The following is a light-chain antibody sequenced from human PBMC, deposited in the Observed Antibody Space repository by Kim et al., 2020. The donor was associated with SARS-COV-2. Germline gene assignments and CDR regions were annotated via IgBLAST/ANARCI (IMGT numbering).Light chain of an antibody. CDR2: GAS. V-gene: IGKV3-20*01. Sequence: SPRERATLSCRASQSVSSNSLAWYQQKPGQAPSLLIYGASSRATGIPDRFGGSGSGTDFTLTINRLEPEDFAVYFCQQYGSSPFTFGGGTKVDIK. CDR3: QQYGSSPFT. J-gene: IGKJ4*01. CDR1: QSVSSNS.